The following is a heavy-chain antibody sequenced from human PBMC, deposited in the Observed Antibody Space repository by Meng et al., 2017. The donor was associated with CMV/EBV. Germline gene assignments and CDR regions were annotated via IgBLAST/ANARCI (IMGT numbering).Heavy chain of an antibody. Sequence: SETLSLTCTVSAGSISSYYWTWIRQPPGQGLEWVGYFYYNGNTNYNPSLKSRVTISVDTSKNQFSLKMSYVTAADTAVYYCARGGTDYWSGYVWFDPWGQGTLVTVSS. V-gene: IGHV4-59*01. CDR2: FYYNGNT. D-gene: IGHD3-3*01. CDR3: ARGGTDYWSGYVWFDP. J-gene: IGHJ5*02. CDR1: AGSISSYY.